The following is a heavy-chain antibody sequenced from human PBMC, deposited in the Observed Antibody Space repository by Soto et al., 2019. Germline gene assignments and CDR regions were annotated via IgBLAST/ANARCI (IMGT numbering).Heavy chain of an antibody. CDR1: GGSISSGDYY. V-gene: IGHV4-30-4*01. D-gene: IGHD5-12*01. CDR2: NYYSGST. J-gene: IGHJ5*02. Sequence: QVQLQEAGPGLVKPSQTLSLTCTVSGGSISSGDYYWSWIRQPPGKGLEWIGYNYYSGSTYYNPFLKSRVTIPGDTSTTLASRKLTSAPAPATAVYFCARGNSGDDHWGQGALVSVAS. CDR3: ARGNSGDDH.